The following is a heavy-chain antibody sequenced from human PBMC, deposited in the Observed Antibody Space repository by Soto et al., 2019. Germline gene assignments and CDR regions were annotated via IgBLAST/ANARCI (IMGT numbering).Heavy chain of an antibody. CDR2: IYKSGDT. J-gene: IGHJ1*01. V-gene: IGHV3-53*01. CDR3: ARDRWDRPGWYFKD. CDR1: GFTVSTNY. Sequence: EVQLVESGGGLIQPGGSLRLSCTAAGFTVSTNYMSWIRQAPGQGLEWVSVIYKSGDTYYADSVKGRFTISRDNSKMTLYLQMNSLRAEDTAVYYCARDRWDRPGWYFKDWGQGTLVTVSS. D-gene: IGHD1-26*01.